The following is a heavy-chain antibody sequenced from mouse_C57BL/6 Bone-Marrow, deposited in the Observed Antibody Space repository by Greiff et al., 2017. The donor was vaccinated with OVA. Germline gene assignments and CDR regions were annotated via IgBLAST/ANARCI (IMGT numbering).Heavy chain of an antibody. CDR1: GYTFTDYN. V-gene: IGHV1-18*01. Sequence: VQLQQSGPELVKPGASVKIPCKASGYTFTDYNMDWVKQSHGKSLEWIGDINPNNGGTIYNQKFKGKATLTVDKSSSTAYMELRSLTSEDTAVYYCARSLRGRLTWFAYWGQGTLVTVSA. CDR2: INPNNGGT. CDR3: ARSLRGRLTWFAY. J-gene: IGHJ3*01.